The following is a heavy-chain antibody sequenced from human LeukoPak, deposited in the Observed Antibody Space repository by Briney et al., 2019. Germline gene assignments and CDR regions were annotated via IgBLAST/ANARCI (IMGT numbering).Heavy chain of an antibody. CDR1: GSTLTELS. Sequence: ASVKVSCKVSGSTLTELSMHWVRQAPGKGLEWMGGFDPEDGETIYAHKFQGRVTMTEDTSTDTAYMELSSLRSEDTAVYYCATGRDFWSGYYNYWGQGTLATVSS. D-gene: IGHD3-3*01. V-gene: IGHV1-24*01. CDR3: ATGRDFWSGYYNY. J-gene: IGHJ4*02. CDR2: FDPEDGET.